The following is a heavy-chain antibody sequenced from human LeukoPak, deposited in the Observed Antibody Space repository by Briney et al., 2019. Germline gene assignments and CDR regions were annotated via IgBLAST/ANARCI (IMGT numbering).Heavy chain of an antibody. D-gene: IGHD3-10*01. CDR2: ISSSGSTI. Sequence: GGSLRLSCAASGFTFSSYEMNWVRQAPGKGLEWVSYISSSGSTIYYADSVKGRFTISRDNAKNSLYLQMNSLRAEDTAVYYCARGSRLHFYGRTQEHFDTWGLGTLVTVSS. CDR3: ARGSRLHFYGRTQEHFDT. CDR1: GFTFSSYE. V-gene: IGHV3-48*03. J-gene: IGHJ4*02.